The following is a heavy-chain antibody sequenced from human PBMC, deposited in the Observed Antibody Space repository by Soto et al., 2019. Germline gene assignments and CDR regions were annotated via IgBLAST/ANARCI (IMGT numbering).Heavy chain of an antibody. CDR1: GFTFSSYA. CDR3: AKGGPGFGSGVFDN. V-gene: IGHV3-23*01. D-gene: IGHD3-10*01. CDR2: ISASGGST. J-gene: IGHJ4*02. Sequence: EVQLLESGGDLVQPGGSLRLSCAASGFTFSSYAMSWVRQAPGKGLEWVSTISASGGSTYYPDSVKGRFTISRDNSKNTLYLQMNSLRAEDTAVYYCAKGGPGFGSGVFDNWGQGTLVTVSS.